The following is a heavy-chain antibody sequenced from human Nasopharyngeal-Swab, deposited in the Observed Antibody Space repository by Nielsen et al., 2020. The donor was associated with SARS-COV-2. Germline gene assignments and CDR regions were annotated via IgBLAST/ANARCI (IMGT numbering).Heavy chain of an antibody. V-gene: IGHV4-39*01. D-gene: IGHD6-13*01. CDR2: IYYGGST. Sequence: AETLSLTCTVSGGSISSSTYSWAWIRQPPGKGLEWIGSIYYGGSTYYNPSLKSRVTISVDTSKNQFSLKLSSVTAADTAVYYCATLGSSWYEYYFDYWGQGTLVTVSS. J-gene: IGHJ4*02. CDR3: ATLGSSWYEYYFDY. CDR1: GGSISSSTYS.